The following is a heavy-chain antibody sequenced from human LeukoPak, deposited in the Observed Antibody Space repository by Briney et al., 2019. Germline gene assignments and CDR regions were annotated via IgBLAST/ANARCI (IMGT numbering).Heavy chain of an antibody. D-gene: IGHD3-10*01. CDR1: GYTFTSYD. Sequence: ASVKVSCKASGYTFTSYDINWVRQATGQGLEWIGWMNPNSGNTGYAQKFQGRVTMTRNTSISTAYMELSSLRSEGTAVYYCARAVVRGVVRFDPWGQGTLVTVSS. V-gene: IGHV1-8*01. CDR2: MNPNSGNT. J-gene: IGHJ5*02. CDR3: ARAVVRGVVRFDP.